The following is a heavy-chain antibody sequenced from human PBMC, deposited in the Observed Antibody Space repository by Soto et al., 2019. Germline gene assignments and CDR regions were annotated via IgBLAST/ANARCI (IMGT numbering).Heavy chain of an antibody. CDR2: IIPILGIA. CDR3: ARVDFDSSIDY. V-gene: IGHV1-69*02. D-gene: IGHD3-22*01. CDR1: GGTFSSYT. Sequence: QVQLVQSGAEVKKPGSSVKVSCKASGGTFSSYTISWVRQAPGQGLEWMGRIIPILGIANYAEKFQGRVTITADKSTSTAYMEMSSLRSEDTAVYYCARVDFDSSIDYWGQGTLVTVSS. J-gene: IGHJ4*02.